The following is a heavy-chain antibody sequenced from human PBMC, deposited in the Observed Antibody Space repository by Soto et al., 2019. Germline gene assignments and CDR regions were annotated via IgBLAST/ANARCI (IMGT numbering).Heavy chain of an antibody. CDR3: ARESEDLTSNFDY. J-gene: IGHJ4*02. Sequence: GGSLRLSCAASGFTFTRYSMNWVRQAPGKGLEWVSSISSTTNYIYYGDSMKGRFTISRDNGKNSLYLEIHSLRAEDTAVYYCARESEDLTSNFDYWGQGTLVTVSS. CDR1: GFTFTRYS. CDR2: ISSTTNYI. V-gene: IGHV3-21*06.